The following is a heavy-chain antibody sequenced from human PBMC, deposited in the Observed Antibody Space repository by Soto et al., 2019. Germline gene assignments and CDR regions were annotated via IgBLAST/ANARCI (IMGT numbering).Heavy chain of an antibody. CDR2: IYDSGST. CDR3: ARGASRPDY. J-gene: IGHJ4*02. Sequence: SETLSLTCTVSGGAISSYCWSWIRQPPGKGLEWIGYIYDSGSTNYNPSLKSRVTISVDTSKNQFSLTLSSVTAADTAVYYCARGASRPDYWGQGALVTVSS. CDR1: GGAISSYC. V-gene: IGHV4-59*01.